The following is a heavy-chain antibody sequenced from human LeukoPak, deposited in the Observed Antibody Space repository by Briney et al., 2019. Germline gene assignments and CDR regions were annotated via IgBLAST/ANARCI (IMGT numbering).Heavy chain of an antibody. J-gene: IGHJ4*02. D-gene: IGHD6-13*01. CDR2: FRGSGGYT. CDR1: GFTFRCYS. CDR3: AKRSAAISGHFDS. Sequence: GGSLRLSCVASGFTFRCYSMSWVRQAPGKGLEWVSSFRGSGGYTNYADSVMGRFTISRDDSKSTLYLHMHSLRAEDTALYYCAKRSAAISGHFDSWGQGTLVTVSS. V-gene: IGHV3-23*01.